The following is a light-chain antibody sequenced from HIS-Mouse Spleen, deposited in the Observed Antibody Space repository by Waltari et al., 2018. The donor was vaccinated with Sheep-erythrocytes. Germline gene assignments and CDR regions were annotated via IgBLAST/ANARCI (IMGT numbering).Light chain of an antibody. J-gene: IGLJ2*01. CDR2: GNR. V-gene: IGLV1-40*01. CDR1: SSNIGAGYD. CDR3: QSYDSSLSGV. Sequence: QSVLTQPPSVSGAPGQRVTISCTGSSSNIGAGYDVHWYQQLPGTAPKLLIHGNRNRPSGVPDRFSGSKSGTSASLAITRLQAEDEADYYCQSYDSSLSGVFGGGTKLTVL.